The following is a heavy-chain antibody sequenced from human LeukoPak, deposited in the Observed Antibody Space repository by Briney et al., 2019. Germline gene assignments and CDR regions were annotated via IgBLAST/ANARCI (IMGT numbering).Heavy chain of an antibody. D-gene: IGHD3-3*01. J-gene: IGHJ4*02. CDR1: GGSISSYY. CDR2: IYTSGST. CDR3: AREVNLRFLEWLIDY. V-gene: IGHV4-4*07. Sequence: LETLSLTCTVSGGSISSYYWSWIRQPAGKGLEWIGRIYTSGSTNYNPSLKSRVTMSVDTSKNQFSLKLSSVTAADTAVYYCAREVNLRFLEWLIDYWGQGTLVTVSS.